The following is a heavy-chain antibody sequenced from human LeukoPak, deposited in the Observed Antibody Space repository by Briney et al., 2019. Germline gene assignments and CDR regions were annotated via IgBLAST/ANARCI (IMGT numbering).Heavy chain of an antibody. V-gene: IGHV3-23*01. J-gene: IGHJ4*02. CDR1: GFTFSSYA. D-gene: IGHD3-9*01. CDR3: AKDHAAHYYDILTGVSFDY. Sequence: PGGSLRLSCAASGFTFSSYAMSWVRQAPGQGLEWVSAISGSGGSTYYADSVKGRFTISRDNSKNTLYLQMNSLRAEDTAVYYCAKDHAAHYYDILTGVSFDYWGQGTLVTVSS. CDR2: ISGSGGST.